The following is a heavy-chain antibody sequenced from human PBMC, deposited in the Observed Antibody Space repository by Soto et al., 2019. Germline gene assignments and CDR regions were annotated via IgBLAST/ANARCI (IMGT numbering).Heavy chain of an antibody. CDR3: AKDAHTAMVLDEGYYYGMDV. J-gene: IGHJ6*02. CDR1: GFTFSSYG. V-gene: IGHV3-30*18. Sequence: GGSLRLSCAASGFTFSSYGMHWVRQAPGKGLEWVAVISYDGSNKYYADSVKGRFTISRDNSKNTLYLQMNSLRAEDTAVYYCAKDAHTAMVLDEGYYYGMDVWGQGTTVTVSS. D-gene: IGHD5-18*01. CDR2: ISYDGSNK.